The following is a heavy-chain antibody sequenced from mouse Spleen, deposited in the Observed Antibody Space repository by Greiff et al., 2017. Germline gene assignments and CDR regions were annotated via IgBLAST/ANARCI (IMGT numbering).Heavy chain of an antibody. CDR1: GYTFTSYW. V-gene: IGHV1-7*01. CDR2: INPSTGYT. CDR3: ARSTGTVDY. J-gene: IGHJ2*01. D-gene: IGHD4-1*01. Sequence: QVQLKQSGAELAKPGASVKMSCKASGYTFTSYWMHWVKQRPGQGLEWIGYINPSTGYTEYNQKFKDKATLTADKSSSTAYMQLSSLTSEDSAVYYCARSTGTVDYWGQGTTLTVSS.